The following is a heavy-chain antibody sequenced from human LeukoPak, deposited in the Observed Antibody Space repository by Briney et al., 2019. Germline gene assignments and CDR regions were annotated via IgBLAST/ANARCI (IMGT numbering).Heavy chain of an antibody. J-gene: IGHJ3*01. D-gene: IGHD3-3*01. CDR2: INHSGST. V-gene: IGHV4-34*01. CDR1: GGSFSGYY. CDR3: ARVRSAFDL. Sequence: PSQTLSLTCAVSGGSFSGYYWNWIRQPPGKGLEWIGEINHSGSTSYNPSLKSRVTISVDTSKNQFSLKLTSVTAADTAVYYCARVRSAFDLWGQGTMVTVSS.